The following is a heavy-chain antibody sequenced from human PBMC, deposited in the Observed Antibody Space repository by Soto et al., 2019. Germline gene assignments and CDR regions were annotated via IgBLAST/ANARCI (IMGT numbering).Heavy chain of an antibody. V-gene: IGHV1-69*02. CDR3: ARLSYGDYGWFDP. CDR2: IIPILGIA. CDR1: GGTFSSYT. J-gene: IGHJ5*02. Sequence: QVQLVQSGAEVKKPGSSVKVSCKASGGTFSSYTISWVRQAPGQGLEWMGRIIPILGIANYAQKFQGRVTITGDKSTSTAYMELSSLRSEDTAVYYCARLSYGDYGWFDPWGQGTLVTVSS. D-gene: IGHD4-17*01.